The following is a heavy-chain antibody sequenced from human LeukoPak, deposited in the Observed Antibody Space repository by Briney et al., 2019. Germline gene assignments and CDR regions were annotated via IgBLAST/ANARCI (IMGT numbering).Heavy chain of an antibody. Sequence: AGGSLRLSCAASGFTFSSYAMSWVRQAPGKGLEWVSAISGSGGGTYYADSVKGRFTISRDNSKNTLYLQMNSLRAEDTAVYYCAKSRGLIAAATYWGQGTLVTVSS. CDR1: GFTFSSYA. J-gene: IGHJ4*02. CDR2: ISGSGGGT. V-gene: IGHV3-23*01. CDR3: AKSRGLIAAATY. D-gene: IGHD6-13*01.